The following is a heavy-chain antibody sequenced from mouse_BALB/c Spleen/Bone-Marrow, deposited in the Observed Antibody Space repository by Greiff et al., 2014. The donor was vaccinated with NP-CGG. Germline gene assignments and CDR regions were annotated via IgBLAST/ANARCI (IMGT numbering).Heavy chain of an antibody. V-gene: IGHV14-3*02. Sequence: EMQLQQSGAELVKPGASVKLSCTASGFNIKDTYMHWVKQRPEQGLEWIGRIDPANGNTKYDPKFQGKATITTDTSSNTAYLQLRSLTSEDTAVYYCARYDYRYSWFAYWGQGTLVTVSA. D-gene: IGHD2-14*01. CDR2: IDPANGNT. J-gene: IGHJ3*01. CDR1: GFNIKDTY. CDR3: ARYDYRYSWFAY.